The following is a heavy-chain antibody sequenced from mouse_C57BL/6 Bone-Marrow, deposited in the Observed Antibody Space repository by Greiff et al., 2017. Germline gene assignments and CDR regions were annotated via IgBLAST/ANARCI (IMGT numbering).Heavy chain of an antibody. CDR2: IDPSDSET. D-gene: IGHD2-4*01. Sequence: QVQLQQPGAELVRPGSSVKLSCKASGYTFTSYWMHWVKQRPIQGLEWIGNIDPSDSETHYNQKFKDKATVTVDKSSSTAYMQLSSLTSEDSAVYCCARSTYDYAWFAYWGQGTLVTVSA. J-gene: IGHJ3*01. CDR1: GYTFTSYW. CDR3: ARSTYDYAWFAY. V-gene: IGHV1-52*01.